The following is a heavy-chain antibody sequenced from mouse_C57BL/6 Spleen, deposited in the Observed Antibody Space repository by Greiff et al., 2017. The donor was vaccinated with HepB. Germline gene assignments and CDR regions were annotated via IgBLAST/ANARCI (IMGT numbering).Heavy chain of an antibody. CDR2: IDPETGGT. J-gene: IGHJ3*01. CDR3: TRETSSFAY. D-gene: IGHD3-2*01. V-gene: IGHV1-15*01. Sequence: QVQLQQSGAELVRPGASVTLSCKASGYTFTDYEMHWVKQTPVHGLEWIGAIDPETGGTAYNQKFKGKAILTADKSSSTAYMELRSLTSADSAVYYCTRETSSFAYWGQGTPVTVSA. CDR1: GYTFTDYE.